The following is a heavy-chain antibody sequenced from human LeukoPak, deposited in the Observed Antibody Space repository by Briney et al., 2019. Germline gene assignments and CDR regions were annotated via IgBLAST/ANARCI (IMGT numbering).Heavy chain of an antibody. CDR1: GYTFTSYG. Sequence: ASVKVSCKASGYTFTSYGISWVRQAPGQGLEWMGIINPSGGSTSYAQKFQGRVTMTRDTSTSTVYMELSSLRSEDTAVYYCARDPGGSGWYRDTDYWGQGTLVTVSS. J-gene: IGHJ4*02. CDR2: INPSGGST. CDR3: ARDPGGSGWYRDTDY. V-gene: IGHV1-46*01. D-gene: IGHD6-19*01.